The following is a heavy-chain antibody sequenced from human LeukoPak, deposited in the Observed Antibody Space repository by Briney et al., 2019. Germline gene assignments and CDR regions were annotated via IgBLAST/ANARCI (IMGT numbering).Heavy chain of an antibody. CDR1: DGSISGYY. Sequence: SETLSLTCTVSDGSISGYYWSWIRQPPGKRLEWIAYIYYSGSTNYNPSLKSRVTISVDTSKNQFSLKLSSVTAADTAVYYCARFSGAGGSNYFDYWGQGTLVTVSS. CDR2: IYYSGST. D-gene: IGHD3-10*01. J-gene: IGHJ4*02. V-gene: IGHV4-59*01. CDR3: ARFSGAGGSNYFDY.